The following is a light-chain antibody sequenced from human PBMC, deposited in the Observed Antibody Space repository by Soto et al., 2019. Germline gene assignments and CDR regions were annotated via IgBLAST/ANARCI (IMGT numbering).Light chain of an antibody. J-gene: IGLJ1*01. CDR3: CSYTTGSTYV. Sequence: QSLLTQPASVSGSPGQSITISCTGTSSDVGAYNYVSWFQQHPGKAPKLMIYDVSNRPSGVSNRFSGSKSGNTASLTISGLKAEDEADYYCCSYTTGSTYVFGIGTKVTVL. CDR2: DVS. CDR1: SSDVGAYNY. V-gene: IGLV2-14*01.